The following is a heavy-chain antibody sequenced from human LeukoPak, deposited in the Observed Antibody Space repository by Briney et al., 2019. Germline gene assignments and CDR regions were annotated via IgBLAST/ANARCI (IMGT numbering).Heavy chain of an antibody. CDR2: IYHSGST. CDR1: GGSISSSSYY. CDR3: ARVLARSGYYYNWFGP. J-gene: IGHJ5*02. V-gene: IGHV4-39*07. Sequence: SETLSLTCTVSGGSISSSSYYWGWIRQPPGKGLEWIGSIYHSGSTYYNLSLKSRVTISADTSKNQFSLKLSSVTAADTAVYYCARVLARSGYYYNWFGPWGQGTLVTVSS. D-gene: IGHD3-22*01.